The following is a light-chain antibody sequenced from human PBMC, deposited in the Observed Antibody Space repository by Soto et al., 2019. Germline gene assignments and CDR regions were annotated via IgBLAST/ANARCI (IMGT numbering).Light chain of an antibody. CDR2: AAS. Sequence: DIQMTHSPSSRFASLGARSPILCRAIRTMDTYLNWYQQNPGKAPKPLIYAASTLQNGVPSRFSGSGSGTDFTLTISSLQPEDFATYYCQQSTGIPYTFGQGTKLEIK. V-gene: IGKV1-39*01. CDR1: RTMDTY. CDR3: QQSTGIPYT. J-gene: IGKJ2*01.